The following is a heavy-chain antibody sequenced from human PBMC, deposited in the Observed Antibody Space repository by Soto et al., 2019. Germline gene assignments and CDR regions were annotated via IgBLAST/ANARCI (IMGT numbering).Heavy chain of an antibody. CDR3: ARALIAVAGTAAFDY. D-gene: IGHD6-19*01. CDR2: INAGNGNT. V-gene: IGHV1-3*01. CDR1: GYTFTSYA. Sequence: GASVKVSCKASGYTFTSYAMHWVRQAPGQRLEWMGWINAGNGNTKYSQKFQGRVTITRDTSASTAYMELSSLRSEDTAVYYCARALIAVAGTAAFDYWGKGTLVTVSS. J-gene: IGHJ4*02.